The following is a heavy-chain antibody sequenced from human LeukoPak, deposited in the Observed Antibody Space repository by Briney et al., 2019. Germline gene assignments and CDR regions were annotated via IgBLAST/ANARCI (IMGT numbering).Heavy chain of an antibody. V-gene: IGHV1-69*04. Sequence: GASVKVSCKASGGTFSSYAISWVRQAPGQGLEWMGRIIPILGIANYAQKFQGRVTITADKSTSTAYMELSSLRSEDTAVYYCARGRKEGIEDPSWGQGTLVTVSS. CDR2: IIPILGIA. CDR1: GGTFSSYA. J-gene: IGHJ5*02. D-gene: IGHD1-14*01. CDR3: ARGRKEGIEDPS.